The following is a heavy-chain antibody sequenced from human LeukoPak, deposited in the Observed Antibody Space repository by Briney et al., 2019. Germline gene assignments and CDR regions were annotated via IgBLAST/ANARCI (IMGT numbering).Heavy chain of an antibody. CDR2: IYDSGST. J-gene: IGHJ4*02. CDR1: GGSISRGGDY. V-gene: IGHV4-31*03. D-gene: IGHD3-10*01. Sequence: SQTLSLTCTVSGGSISRGGDYWSWIRQHPGKGLEWIGYIYDSGSTYYNPSLRSRVTISADTSKNQFSLKLSSVTAADTAVFYCARVPIIRGVIEDWGQGTLVSVSS. CDR3: ARVPIIRGVIED.